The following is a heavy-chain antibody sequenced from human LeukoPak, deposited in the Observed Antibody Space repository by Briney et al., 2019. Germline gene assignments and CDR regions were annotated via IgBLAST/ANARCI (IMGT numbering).Heavy chain of an antibody. CDR2: ISGSGGST. CDR3: AKVEINYDILTGYYDY. CDR1: GFTFSSYA. D-gene: IGHD3-9*01. V-gene: IGHV3-23*01. J-gene: IGHJ4*02. Sequence: GGSLRLSCAASGFTFSSYAMSWVRQAPGKGLEWVSAISGSGGSTYYADSVKGRFTISRDNSKNTLFLQMNSLRAEDTAVYYCAKVEINYDILTGYYDYWGQGTLVTVSS.